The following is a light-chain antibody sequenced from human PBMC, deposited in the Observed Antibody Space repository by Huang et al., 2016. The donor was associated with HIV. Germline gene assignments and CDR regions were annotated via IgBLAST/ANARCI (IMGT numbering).Light chain of an antibody. CDR1: QSVLYSSNNKNY. J-gene: IGKJ1*01. V-gene: IGKV4-1*01. CDR2: WAS. Sequence: DIVMTQSPDSLAVSLGERATIDCKSSQSVLYSSNNKNYLAWYQQKSGQSPKLLIYWASTRESGVPDRFSGSGSGTDFTLTISSLQAEDVAVYFCQQYYSIPWTFGQGTRWKSN. CDR3: QQYYSIPWT.